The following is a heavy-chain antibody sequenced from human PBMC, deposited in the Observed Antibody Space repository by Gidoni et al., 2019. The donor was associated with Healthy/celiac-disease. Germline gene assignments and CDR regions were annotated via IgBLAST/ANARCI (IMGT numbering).Heavy chain of an antibody. CDR3: ARDAYDYVWPFDY. V-gene: IGHV1-2*02. J-gene: IGHJ4*02. CDR1: GYTFTGYS. D-gene: IGHD3-16*01. Sequence: QVQLVQSGAAVTTPGASVKVSCTASGYTFTGYSMHWVRQAPGQGLERMGGIHPNSGGTNYAQKFQGRVTMTRDTSISTAYMELSRLRSDDTAVYYCARDAYDYVWPFDYWGQGTLVTVSA. CDR2: IHPNSGGT.